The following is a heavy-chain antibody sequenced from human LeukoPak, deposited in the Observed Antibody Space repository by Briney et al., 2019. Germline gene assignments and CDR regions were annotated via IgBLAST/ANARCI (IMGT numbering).Heavy chain of an antibody. CDR1: GFTVSSNY. J-gene: IGHJ5*02. D-gene: IGHD2-2*01. CDR2: ISGSGGST. V-gene: IGHV3-23*01. CDR3: AKDRDIVVVPAANWFDP. Sequence: GGSLRLSCAASGFTVSSNYMSWVRQAPGKGLEWVSSISGSGGSTYYADSVRGRFTISRDNSKNTLYLQMNSLRAEDTAVYYCAKDRDIVVVPAANWFDPWGQGTLVTVSS.